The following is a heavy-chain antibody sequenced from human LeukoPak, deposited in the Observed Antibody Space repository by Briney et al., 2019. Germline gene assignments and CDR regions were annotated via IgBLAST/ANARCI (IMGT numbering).Heavy chain of an antibody. CDR3: VRDRGTYRPIDY. CDR2: ISYTGTYI. V-gene: IGHV3-21*04. Sequence: GGSLRLSCAASAVSLSAYNMNWVRQAPGKGLEWVSSISYTGTYIYYADSVKGRFTISRDNAQNSLYLQMNSLRAEDTAIYYCVRDRGTYRPIDYWGQGTLVTVSS. J-gene: IGHJ4*02. D-gene: IGHD1-26*01. CDR1: AVSLSAYN.